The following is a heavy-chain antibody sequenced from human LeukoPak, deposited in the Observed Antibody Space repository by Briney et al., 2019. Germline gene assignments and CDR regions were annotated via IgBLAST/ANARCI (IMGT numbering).Heavy chain of an antibody. V-gene: IGHV6-1*01. D-gene: IGHD6-13*01. CDR1: GDSVSSNSAA. CDR2: TYYRSKWYN. CDR3: ARVIRRYSSSWYPKQNDWYFDL. J-gene: IGHJ2*01. Sequence: SQTLSLTCAISGDSVSSNSAAWNWIRQSPSRGLEWLGRTYYRSKWYNDYAVSVKSRITINPDTSKNQFSLQLNSVTPEDTAVYYCARVIRRYSSSWYPKQNDWYFDLWGRGTLVTVSS.